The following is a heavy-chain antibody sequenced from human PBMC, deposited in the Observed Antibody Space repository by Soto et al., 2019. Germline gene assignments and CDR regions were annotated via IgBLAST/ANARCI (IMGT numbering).Heavy chain of an antibody. CDR3: ASSWGGCNWVGP. D-gene: IGHD3-16*01. J-gene: IGHJ5*02. V-gene: IGHV4-31*03. CDR2: IYYSGSP. Sequence: QVQLQESGPGLVKPSQTLSLTCTVSGGSISSGGYYWSWIRQHPGKGLEWIGYIYYSGSPYHNPPRTSRVTISVDTSKHQFSLKLSYVTADVTAVYYCASSWGGCNWVGPWGQGNLVTVSP. CDR1: GGSISSGGYY.